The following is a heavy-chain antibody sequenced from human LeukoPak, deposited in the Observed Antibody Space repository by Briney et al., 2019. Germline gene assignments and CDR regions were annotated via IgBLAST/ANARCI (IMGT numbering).Heavy chain of an antibody. CDR3: TSAYYYGSGSLDFDY. V-gene: IGHV3-23*01. CDR2: ISGSGGST. CDR1: GFTFSSYA. D-gene: IGHD3-10*01. Sequence: QPGGSLRLSCAASGFTFSSYAMSWVRQAPGKGLEWVSAISGSGGSTYYADSVKGRFTISRDNSKNTLYLQMNSLRAEDTAVYYCTSAYYYGSGSLDFDYWGQGTLVTVSS. J-gene: IGHJ4*02.